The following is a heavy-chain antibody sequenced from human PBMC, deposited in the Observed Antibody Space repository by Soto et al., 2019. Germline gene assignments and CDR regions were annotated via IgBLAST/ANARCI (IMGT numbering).Heavy chain of an antibody. CDR3: ARGGDRPHYDFWSGYRTFDP. V-gene: IGHV4-59*01. D-gene: IGHD3-3*01. Sequence: TLSLTCTVSGGSISSYYWSWIRQPPGKGLEWIGYIYYSGSTNYNPSLKSRVTISVDTSKNQFSLKLSSVTAADTAVYYCARGGDRPHYDFWSGYRTFDPWGQGTLVTVSS. J-gene: IGHJ5*02. CDR1: GGSISSYY. CDR2: IYYSGST.